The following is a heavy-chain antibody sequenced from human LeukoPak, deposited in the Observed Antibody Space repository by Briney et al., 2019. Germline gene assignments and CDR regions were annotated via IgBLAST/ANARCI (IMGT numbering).Heavy chain of an antibody. D-gene: IGHD3-10*01. CDR1: GGSFRGYY. CDR3: ARQPPRATHHYYGSGSYRTAFDP. J-gene: IGHJ5*02. V-gene: IGHV4-34*01. CDR2: INHSGCT. Sequence: PSETLSLTCGVWGGSFRGYYWRWLRHPPGKALEGIGEINHSGCTNLHPPLKSRVTISVDTSKNQSSLKLSSVTAADTAVYYCARQPPRATHHYYGSGSYRTAFDPWGQGTLVTVSS.